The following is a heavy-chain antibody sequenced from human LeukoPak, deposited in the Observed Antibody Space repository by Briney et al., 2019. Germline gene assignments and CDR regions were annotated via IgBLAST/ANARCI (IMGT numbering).Heavy chain of an antibody. CDR1: GFTFSSYA. CDR2: ISGSGGST. CDR3: AKVPLHYYYDSSGSLED. J-gene: IGHJ4*02. Sequence: GGSLRLSCAASGFTFSSYAMSWFRQAPGKGLEWVSAISGSGGSTYYADSVKGRFTISRDNSKNTLYLQMNSLRAEDTAVYYCAKVPLHYYYDSSGSLEDWGQGTLVTVSS. D-gene: IGHD3-22*01. V-gene: IGHV3-23*01.